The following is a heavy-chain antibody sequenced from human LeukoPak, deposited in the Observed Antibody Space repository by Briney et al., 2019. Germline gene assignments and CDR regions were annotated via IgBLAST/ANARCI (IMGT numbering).Heavy chain of an antibody. D-gene: IGHD1-26*01. Sequence: SGPTLVNPTQTLTLTCTFSGFSLSTSGVGVGWIRQPPGKALEWLALIYWDDDKRYSPSLKSRLTITKDTSKNQVVLTMTNMDPVDTATYYCAHRESYSGSYYLWRPDLRNSHDAFDIWGQGTMVTVSS. CDR1: GFSLSTSGVG. CDR2: IYWDDDK. V-gene: IGHV2-5*02. J-gene: IGHJ3*02. CDR3: AHRESYSGSYYLWRPDLRNSHDAFDI.